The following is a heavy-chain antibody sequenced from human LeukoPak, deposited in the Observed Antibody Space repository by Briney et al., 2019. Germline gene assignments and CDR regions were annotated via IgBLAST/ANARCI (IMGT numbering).Heavy chain of an antibody. V-gene: IGHV4-59*08. CDR2: ISNSGST. CDR3: ARRGFFDF. CDR1: GVSISSYY. Sequence: SETLSLTCTVSGVSISSYYWSWIRQPPGKGLELIAYISNSGSTNYNPSLKSRVTISVDTSKNHFSLKPSSVTAADTAIYFRARRGFFDFWGQGTLVTVSS. J-gene: IGHJ4*02.